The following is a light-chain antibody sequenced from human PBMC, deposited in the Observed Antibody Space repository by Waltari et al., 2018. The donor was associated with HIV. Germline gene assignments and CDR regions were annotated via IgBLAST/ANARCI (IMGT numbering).Light chain of an antibody. CDR1: PSPSDFTP. Sequence: QSVLTQPPSASATPGHRVTISCSGSPSPSDFTPFYWYQQFPGAAPKLLIYDIDHRPSGVPDRFSGSKSGTSASLAISTLQSEDEALYYCVAWSDISSSWVFGGGTRLTVL. CDR2: DID. V-gene: IGLV1-47*01. J-gene: IGLJ3*02. CDR3: VAWSDISSSWV.